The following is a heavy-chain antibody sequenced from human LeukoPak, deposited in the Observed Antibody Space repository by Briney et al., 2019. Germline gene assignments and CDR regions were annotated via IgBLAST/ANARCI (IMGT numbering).Heavy chain of an antibody. D-gene: IGHD5-24*01. J-gene: IGHJ4*02. CDR1: GFTFSNYA. CDR3: AKSGYNRFDY. Sequence: GGSLRLSCAASGFTFSNYAMRWVRQAPGKGLEGVSGISGSGDSTYYADSVKGRFTISRDNSKNTLYLQMNSLRAEDTAVYYCAKSGYNRFDYWGQGTLVTVSS. V-gene: IGHV3-23*01. CDR2: ISGSGDST.